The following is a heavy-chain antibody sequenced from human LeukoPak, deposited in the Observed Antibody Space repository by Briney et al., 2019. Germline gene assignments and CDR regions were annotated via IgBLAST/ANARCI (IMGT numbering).Heavy chain of an antibody. CDR1: GFTFSSYA. CDR2: ISGSGGST. Sequence: GGSLRLSCAASGFTFSSYAMSWVRQAPGKGLGWVSAISGSGGSTYYADSVKGRFTISRDNSKNTLYLPMNSLRAEDTAVYYCAKADGYCSSTSCYAYYFDYWGQETLVTVSS. CDR3: AKADGYCSSTSCYAYYFDY. J-gene: IGHJ4*02. D-gene: IGHD2-2*03. V-gene: IGHV3-23*01.